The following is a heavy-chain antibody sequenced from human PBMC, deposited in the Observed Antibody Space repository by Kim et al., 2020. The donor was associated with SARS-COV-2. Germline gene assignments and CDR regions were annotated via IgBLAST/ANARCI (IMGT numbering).Heavy chain of an antibody. V-gene: IGHV4-34*01. J-gene: IGHJ3*02. Sequence: SETLSLTCAVYGGSFSGYYWSWIRQPPGKGLEWIGEINHSGSTNYNPSLKSRVTISVDTSKNQFSLKLSSVTAADTAVYYCASQYFSGGSCYDAFDIWG. D-gene: IGHD2-15*01. CDR3: ASQYFSGGSCYDAFDI. CDR1: GGSFSGYY. CDR2: INHSGST.